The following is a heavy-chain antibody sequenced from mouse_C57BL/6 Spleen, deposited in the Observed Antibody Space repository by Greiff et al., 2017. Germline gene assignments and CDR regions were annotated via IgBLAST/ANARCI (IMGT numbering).Heavy chain of an antibody. V-gene: IGHV5-6*01. CDR1: GFTFSSYG. CDR3: ARHNQTGRWYFDV. Sequence: EVMLVESGGDLVKPGGSLKLSCAASGFTFSSYGMSWVRQTPDKRLEWVATISSGGSYTDYPDSVEGRFTISRDNAKDTLYLQMSSLKSEDTAMYYCARHNQTGRWYFDVWRTLTTVTVSS. D-gene: IGHD4-1*01. J-gene: IGHJ1*03. CDR2: ISSGGSYT.